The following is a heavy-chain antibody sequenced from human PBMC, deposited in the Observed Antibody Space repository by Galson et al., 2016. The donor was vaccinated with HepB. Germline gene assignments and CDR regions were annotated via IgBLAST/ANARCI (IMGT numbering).Heavy chain of an antibody. J-gene: IGHJ4*02. CDR3: SRDPMYGGFGDV. V-gene: IGHV4-34*01. Sequence: SETLSLTCAVNGGSFSGQYWRWIRQPPGKGLEWIGEINHRGNSNYNPSLRGRVTMSVDTSANQFSLKLNSVTAADTAVYYCSRDPMYGGFGDVWAQGILVTVSS. CDR2: INHRGNS. CDR1: GGSFSGQY. D-gene: IGHD5-12*01.